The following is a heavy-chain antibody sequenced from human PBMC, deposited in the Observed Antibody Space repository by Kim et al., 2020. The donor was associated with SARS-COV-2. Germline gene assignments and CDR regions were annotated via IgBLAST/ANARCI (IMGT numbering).Heavy chain of an antibody. V-gene: IGHV3-30*02. D-gene: IGHD5-12*01. CDR3: AKTGSGYDYYYYYGMDV. J-gene: IGHJ6*02. Sequence: VEGRFTISRDNSKTTLYLQMNSLRAEDTAVYYCAKTGSGYDYYYYYGMDVWGQGTTVTVSS.